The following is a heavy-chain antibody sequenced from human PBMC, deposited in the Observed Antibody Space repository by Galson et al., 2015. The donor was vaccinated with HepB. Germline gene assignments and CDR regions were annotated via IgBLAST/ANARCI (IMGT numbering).Heavy chain of an antibody. J-gene: IGHJ5*02. CDR2: IYYSGTT. D-gene: IGHD1-1*01. CDR1: GGSISRSSYY. CDR3: ARHSGLATGFDP. Sequence: VSGGSISRSSYYWGWIRQPPGKGLEWIGSIYYSGTTYYNPSLKSRVTISVDTSNNQFSLKLSSVTAADTAIFYCARHSGLATGFDPWGQGTLVTVSS. V-gene: IGHV4-39*01.